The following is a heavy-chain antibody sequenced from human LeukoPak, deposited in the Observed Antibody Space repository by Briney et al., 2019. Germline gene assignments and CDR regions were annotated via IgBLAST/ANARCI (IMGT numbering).Heavy chain of an antibody. V-gene: IGHV4-39*01. CDR1: GASISSGDYY. D-gene: IGHD6-25*01. CDR2: IYYSGST. CDR3: VRRGQRLNPGLYYFDH. J-gene: IGHJ4*02. Sequence: RSSETLSLTCTVSGASISSGDYYWGWIRQSPGRGLEWIRTIYYSGSTNYNPSLKSRVTISVDTSENQFSLRLTSVTATDTAVYYCVRRGQRLNPGLYYFDHWGQGTLVTVSS.